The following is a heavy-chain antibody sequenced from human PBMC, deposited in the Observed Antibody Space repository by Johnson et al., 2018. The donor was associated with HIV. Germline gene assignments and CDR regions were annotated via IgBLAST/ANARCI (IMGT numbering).Heavy chain of an antibody. CDR1: GFTFSSYA. CDR2: ISGSGGST. V-gene: IGHV3-23*04. Sequence: VQLVESGGGVVQPGGSLRLSCAASGFTFSSYAMSWVRQAPGKGLEWVSAISGSGGSTYYADSVKGRFTISRDNSKNTLFLKMGSMRAEDMAVYYCARRAHDAFDIWGQGTMVTVSS. CDR3: ARRAHDAFDI. J-gene: IGHJ3*02.